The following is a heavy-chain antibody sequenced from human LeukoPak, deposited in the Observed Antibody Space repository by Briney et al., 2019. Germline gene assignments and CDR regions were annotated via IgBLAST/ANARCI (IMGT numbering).Heavy chain of an antibody. CDR1: GFRFDDYA. J-gene: IGHJ4*02. CDR3: ARRLAQFENPLDL. Sequence: PGGSLRLSCAASGFRFDDYAMHWVRQAPGKGLEWVAVISYDGSEKIYADSMRGRFTISRDNTKDTLSLQIKSLRIDDTAVYYCARRLAQFENPLDLWGQGTLVTVSS. CDR2: ISYDGSEK. V-gene: IGHV3-30*04. D-gene: IGHD3-9*01.